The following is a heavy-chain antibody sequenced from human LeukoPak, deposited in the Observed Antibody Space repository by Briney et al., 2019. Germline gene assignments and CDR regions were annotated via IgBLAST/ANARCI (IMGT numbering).Heavy chain of an antibody. Sequence: GGSLRLSCAASGFTFSSYSMNWVRQAPGRGLEWVSYISTSNDTIYYADSVKGRSTISRDNAKNSLYLQMNSLRDEDTAVYYCARAIRSGTYYLAYWGQGTLVTVSS. CDR2: ISTSNDTI. D-gene: IGHD3-10*01. CDR1: GFTFSSYS. J-gene: IGHJ4*02. V-gene: IGHV3-48*02. CDR3: ARAIRSGTYYLAY.